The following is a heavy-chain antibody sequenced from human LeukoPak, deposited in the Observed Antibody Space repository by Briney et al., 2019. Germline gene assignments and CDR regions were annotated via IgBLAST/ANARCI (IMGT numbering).Heavy chain of an antibody. CDR2: INHSGST. CDR3: ARGVGGYCSSTSCYKVDWFDP. J-gene: IGHJ5*02. D-gene: IGHD2-2*02. Sequence: SETLSLTCAVYGGSFSGYYWSWIRQPPGKGLEWIGEINHSGSTNYNPSLKSRVTMSVDTSKNQFSLKLSSVTAADTAVYYCARGVGGYCSSTSCYKVDWFDPWGQGTLVTVSS. V-gene: IGHV4-34*01. CDR1: GGSFSGYY.